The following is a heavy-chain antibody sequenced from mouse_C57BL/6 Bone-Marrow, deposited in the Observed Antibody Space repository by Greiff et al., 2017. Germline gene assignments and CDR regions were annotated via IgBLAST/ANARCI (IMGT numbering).Heavy chain of an antibody. CDR2: ISYDGSN. J-gene: IGHJ4*01. Sequence: VQLKESGPGLVKPSQSLSLTCSVTGYSITSGYYWNWIRQFPGNKLEWMGYISYDGSNNYNPSLKNRISITRDTSKNQFFLKLNSVTTEDTATYDCASDRLLRSLYYAMDYWGQGTSVTVSS. V-gene: IGHV3-6*01. D-gene: IGHD1-1*01. CDR3: ASDRLLRSLYYAMDY. CDR1: GYSITSGYY.